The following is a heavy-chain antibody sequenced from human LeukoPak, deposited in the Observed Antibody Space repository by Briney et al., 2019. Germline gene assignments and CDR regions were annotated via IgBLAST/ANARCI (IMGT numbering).Heavy chain of an antibody. J-gene: IGHJ5*02. D-gene: IGHD6-19*01. CDR1: GGSISSYY. CDR3: ARCSSGWYEIWFDP. CDR2: IYYSGST. V-gene: IGHV4-59*01. Sequence: PSETLSLTCTVSGGSISSYYWSWTRQPPGKGLEWIGYIYYSGSTNYNPSLKSRVTISVDTSKNQFSLKLSSVTAADTAVYYCARCSSGWYEIWFDPWGQGTLVTVSS.